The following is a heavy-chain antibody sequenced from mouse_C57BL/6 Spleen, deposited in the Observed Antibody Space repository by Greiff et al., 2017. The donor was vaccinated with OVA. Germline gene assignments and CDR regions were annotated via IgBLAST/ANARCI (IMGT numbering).Heavy chain of an antibody. D-gene: IGHD1-1*01. CDR3: ARFTTVRYFDV. CDR2: INPSTGGT. J-gene: IGHJ1*03. Sequence: EVQLQQSGPELVKPGASVKISCKASGYSFTGYYMHWVKQSSEKSLEWIGEINPSTGGTSYNQKFKAKATLTVDKSSSTAYMQLKSLTSEDSAVYYCARFTTVRYFDVWGTGTTVTVSS. V-gene: IGHV1-43*01. CDR1: GYSFTGYY.